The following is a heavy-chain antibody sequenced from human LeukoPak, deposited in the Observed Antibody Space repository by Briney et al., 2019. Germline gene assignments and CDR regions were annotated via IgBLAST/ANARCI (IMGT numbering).Heavy chain of an antibody. D-gene: IGHD3-22*01. Sequence: SETLSLTCTVSGGSISSYYWSWIRQPPGKGLEWIGYIYYSGSTNYNPSLKSRVTVSVDTSKNQFSLKLSSVTAADTAVYYCARDRGSGYYYKGWFDPWGQGTLVTVSS. CDR3: ARDRGSGYYYKGWFDP. J-gene: IGHJ5*02. CDR1: GGSISSYY. V-gene: IGHV4-59*01. CDR2: IYYSGST.